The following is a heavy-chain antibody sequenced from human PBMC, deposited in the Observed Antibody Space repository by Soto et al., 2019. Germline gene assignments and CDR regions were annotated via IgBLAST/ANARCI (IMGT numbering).Heavy chain of an antibody. CDR3: AKATTNGGWFNPFDS. CDR2: LSGSGTST. CDR1: GFSFVNYA. V-gene: IGHV3-23*01. Sequence: SGGSLRLSCAASGFSFVNYAMNWVRQAPGKGLEWVSGLSGSGTSTYYADSVKGWFTISRDNSRDTLFLQMNSLTADDTAVYYCAKATTNGGWFNPFDSWGQGALVTVSS. J-gene: IGHJ4*02. D-gene: IGHD6-19*01.